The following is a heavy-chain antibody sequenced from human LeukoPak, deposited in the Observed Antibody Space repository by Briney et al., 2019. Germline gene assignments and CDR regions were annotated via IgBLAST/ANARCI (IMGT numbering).Heavy chain of an antibody. J-gene: IGHJ4*02. CDR2: MYHSGST. V-gene: IGHV4-38-2*01. D-gene: IGHD1-20*01. Sequence: SETLSLTCALSGCSFRSGYYWGWIRQPPGKGLEFIGSMYHSGSTYFNPSLKSRATISVDTSKNQFYLKLSSVNATDTAVYYCARMDNWRHLFDYWGQGTLVTVSS. CDR1: GCSFRSGYY. CDR3: ARMDNWRHLFDY.